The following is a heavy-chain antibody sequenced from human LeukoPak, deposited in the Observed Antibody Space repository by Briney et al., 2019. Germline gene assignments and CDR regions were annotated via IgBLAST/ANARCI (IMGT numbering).Heavy chain of an antibody. CDR1: GFTFSSFS. CDR3: ARAGGLLWFGEVLESSDAFHI. Sequence: PGGSLRLSCAASGFTFSSFSMNWVRQAPGKGLEWVSYISSGSSTIYYADSVKGRFTIYRDNDKNSLYLQVNSLRDEDTAVYYCARAGGLLWFGEVLESSDAFHIWGQDTMDPVSS. D-gene: IGHD3-10*01. V-gene: IGHV3-48*02. CDR2: ISSGSSTI. J-gene: IGHJ3*02.